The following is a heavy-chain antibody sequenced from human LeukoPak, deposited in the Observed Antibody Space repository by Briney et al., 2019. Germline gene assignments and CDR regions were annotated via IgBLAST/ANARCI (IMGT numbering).Heavy chain of an antibody. V-gene: IGHV4-34*01. CDR3: ARGLEGTAAAGTRWFDP. Sequence: SETLSLSCAVYGGSFSGYYWSWIRQPPGKGLEWIGEINHSGSTNYNPSLKSRVTISVDTSKNQFSLKLSSVTAADTAVYYCARGLEGTAAAGTRWFDPWGQGTLVTVSS. CDR1: GGSFSGYY. CDR2: INHSGST. D-gene: IGHD6-13*01. J-gene: IGHJ5*02.